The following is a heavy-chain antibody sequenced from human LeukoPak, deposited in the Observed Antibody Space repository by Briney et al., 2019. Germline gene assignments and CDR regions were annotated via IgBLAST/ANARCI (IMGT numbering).Heavy chain of an antibody. D-gene: IGHD6-25*01. V-gene: IGHV3-9*01. J-gene: IGHJ3*02. CDR1: GFTFDDYA. CDR3: AKDIPAQQRLAAFDI. Sequence: SLRLSCAASGFTFDDYAMHWVRQAPGKGLEWVSGISWNSGSIGYADSVKGRFTISRDNAKNSLYLQMNSLRAEDTALYYCAKDIPAQQRLAAFDIWGQGTMVTVSS. CDR2: ISWNSGSI.